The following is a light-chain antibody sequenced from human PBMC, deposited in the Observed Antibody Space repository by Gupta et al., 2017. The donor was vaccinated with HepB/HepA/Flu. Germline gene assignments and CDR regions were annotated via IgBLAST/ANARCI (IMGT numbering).Light chain of an antibody. CDR3: CSYAGSYTWV. CDR2: DVS. J-gene: IGLJ3*02. CDR1: SSDVGGNNY. V-gene: IGLV2-11*01. Sequence: QSALTQPRSVSGSPGQSVTIPCTGSSSDVGGNNYVSWYQQHPGKAPKLMIYDVSKRPAGVPDHFSGSKSGNTASLTISGLQAEDEADYYCCSYAGSYTWVFGGGTKLTVL.